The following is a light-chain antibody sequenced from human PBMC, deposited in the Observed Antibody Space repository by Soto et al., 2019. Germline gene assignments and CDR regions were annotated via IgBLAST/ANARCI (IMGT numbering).Light chain of an antibody. Sequence: DIVLTQSPGAVSVSPGERASLSCRASQNVDTFLAWHQQRPGQAPRLLIYDASRRATGIPARFSGSGSGTDFTLTITSLEPEDFGVYYCQQRNKWPLTFGAGTRVE. CDR3: QQRNKWPLT. J-gene: IGKJ4*01. V-gene: IGKV3-11*01. CDR1: QNVDTF. CDR2: DAS.